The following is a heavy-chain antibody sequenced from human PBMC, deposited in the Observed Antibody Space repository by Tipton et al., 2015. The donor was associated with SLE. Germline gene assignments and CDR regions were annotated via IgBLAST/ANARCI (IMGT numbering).Heavy chain of an antibody. Sequence: TLSLTCTVSGGSFSSGSYYWCWIRQPPGKGLEWIGYIYTSGSTNYNPSLKSRVTISIDTSKNQFSLKLSSVTAADTAVYYCARDAIAVAFDYWGQGNLVTVSS. D-gene: IGHD6-19*01. CDR2: IYTSGST. CDR3: ARDAIAVAFDY. V-gene: IGHV4-61*09. J-gene: IGHJ4*02. CDR1: GGSFSSGSYY.